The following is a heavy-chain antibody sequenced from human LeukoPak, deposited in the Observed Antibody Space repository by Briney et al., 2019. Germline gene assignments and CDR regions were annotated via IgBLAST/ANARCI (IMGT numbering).Heavy chain of an antibody. Sequence: GGCLRLTCAASGFTFTSYGMHWVRQAPGKGLEWVAFIQYDGSNKYYADSVKGRFTISRDISKNTLYLQMNSLRAEDTAVYYCAKRDTSGWPPVGLGYWGQGTLVTVSS. CDR2: IQYDGSNK. CDR3: AKRDTSGWPPVGLGY. CDR1: GFTFTSYG. J-gene: IGHJ4*02. D-gene: IGHD6-19*01. V-gene: IGHV3-30*02.